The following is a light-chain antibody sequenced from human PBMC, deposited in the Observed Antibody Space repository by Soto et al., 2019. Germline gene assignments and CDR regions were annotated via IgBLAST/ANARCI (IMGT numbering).Light chain of an antibody. CDR1: ESVSSY. V-gene: IGKV3-11*01. J-gene: IGKJ1*01. Sequence: EIVLTQSPATLSLSPGEKATLSCRASESVSSYLAWYQQRPGQGPRLLIFDASNRQYGIPARFSGSGSGTDFTLTISSLEPEDFAVYSCQQRYNWPPTFGQGTKVEIK. CDR3: QQRYNWPPT. CDR2: DAS.